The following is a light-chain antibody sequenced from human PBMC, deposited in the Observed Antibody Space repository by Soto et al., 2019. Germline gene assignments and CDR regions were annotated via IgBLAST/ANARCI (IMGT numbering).Light chain of an antibody. CDR1: SSDIGSYKH. CDR3: SSYASSRSYV. V-gene: IGLV2-14*03. CDR2: EVS. J-gene: IGLJ1*01. Sequence: QSALTQPVSVSGSPGQSVTISWTGTSSDIGSYKHVSWYQQYPGKAPKLMIYEVSDRPSGVSNRFSGSKSGNTASLTISGLQAEDEADYYCSSYASSRSYVFGTGTKLTVL.